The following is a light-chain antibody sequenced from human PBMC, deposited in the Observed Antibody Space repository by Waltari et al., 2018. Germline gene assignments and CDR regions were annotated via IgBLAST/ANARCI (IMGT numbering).Light chain of an antibody. CDR2: SNN. CDR3: AAWDDSLNGYV. J-gene: IGLJ1*01. CDR1: RSNLGSTT. Sequence: QSVLTQPPSASGTPGQRVTIPCSGSRSNLGSTTVNWYQQLPGTAPKLLIYSNNQRPSGVPDRFSGSKSDTSASLAISGLQSEDEADYYCAAWDDSLNGYVFGTGTKVTVL. V-gene: IGLV1-44*01.